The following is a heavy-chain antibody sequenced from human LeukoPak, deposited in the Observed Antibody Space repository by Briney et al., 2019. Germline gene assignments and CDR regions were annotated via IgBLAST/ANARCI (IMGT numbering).Heavy chain of an antibody. CDR2: INPNSGGT. V-gene: IGHV1-2*02. D-gene: IGHD6-19*01. J-gene: IGHJ6*03. Sequence: GASVKVSCMASGYTFIAYYIHWVRQAPGQGLEWLGWINPNSGGTNYAQKFQGRVTMTRDTSIKTAYMELSSLRSDDTAVYYCARDAVAGHFDYYYMDVWGKGTTVTVSS. CDR3: ARDAVAGHFDYYYMDV. CDR1: GYTFIAYY.